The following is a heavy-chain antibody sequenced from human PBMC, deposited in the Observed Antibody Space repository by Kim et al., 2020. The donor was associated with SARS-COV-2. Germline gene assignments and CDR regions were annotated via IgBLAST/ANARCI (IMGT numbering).Heavy chain of an antibody. Sequence: ASVKVSCKASGYTFTSYAMHWVRQAPGQRLEWMGWINAGNGNTKYSQKFQGRVTITRDTSASTAYMELSSLRSEDTAVYYCARVGAHDYGDYSWGYWGQGTLVTVSS. CDR2: INAGNGNT. D-gene: IGHD4-17*01. V-gene: IGHV1-3*01. J-gene: IGHJ4*02. CDR1: GYTFTSYA. CDR3: ARVGAHDYGDYSWGY.